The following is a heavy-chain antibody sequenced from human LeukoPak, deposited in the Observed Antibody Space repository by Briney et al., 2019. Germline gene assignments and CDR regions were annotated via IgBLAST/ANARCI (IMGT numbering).Heavy chain of an antibody. CDR1: GYILTSYG. CDR2: INVYTGNT. V-gene: IGHV1-18*01. D-gene: IGHD5-24*01. CDR3: ARGGDGYNTGYFDY. J-gene: IGHJ4*02. Sequence: ASVKVSCMASGYILTSYGITWVRQAPGQGLEWMGWINVYTGNTRYARKLQGRVTMTTDTSTSTAYMELRSLRSDDTAVYYCARGGDGYNTGYFDYWGQGTLVTVSS.